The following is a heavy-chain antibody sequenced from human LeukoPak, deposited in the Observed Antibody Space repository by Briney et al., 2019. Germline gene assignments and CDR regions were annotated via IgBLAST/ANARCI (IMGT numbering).Heavy chain of an antibody. V-gene: IGHV1-18*01. D-gene: IGHD2-2*01. CDR2: ISAYNGNT. Sequence: GASVKVSCKASGYTFTSYGISWVRQAPGQGLKWMGWISAYNGNTNYAQKLQGRVTMTTDTSTSTAYMELRSLRSDDTAVYYCARSTPYIVVVPAAPTFDYWGQGTLVTVSS. CDR1: GYTFTSYG. CDR3: ARSTPYIVVVPAAPTFDY. J-gene: IGHJ4*02.